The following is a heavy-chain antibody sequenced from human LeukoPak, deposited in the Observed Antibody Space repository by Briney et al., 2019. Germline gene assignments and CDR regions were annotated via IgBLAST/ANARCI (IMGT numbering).Heavy chain of an antibody. Sequence: SVKVSCKASGGTFSSYAISWVRQAPGQGLEWMGGIIPIFGTANYAQKFQGRVTITADKSTSTAYMELSSLRSKDTAVYYCAREGDYYGSGSYSDYWGQGTLVTVSS. CDR1: GGTFSSYA. D-gene: IGHD3-10*01. J-gene: IGHJ4*02. CDR3: AREGDYYGSGSYSDY. V-gene: IGHV1-69*06. CDR2: IIPIFGTA.